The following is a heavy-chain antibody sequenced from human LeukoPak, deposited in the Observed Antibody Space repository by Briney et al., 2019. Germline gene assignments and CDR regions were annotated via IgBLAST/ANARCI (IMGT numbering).Heavy chain of an antibody. Sequence: SGTLSLTCAVSGGSLSSSNLWSWVRPPPGKGLEWIGEIYHSGSTNYNPSLKSRVTISVDKSKNQFSLKLSSVTAADTAVYYCARDLKGSGWYGWFDPWGQGTLVTVSS. D-gene: IGHD6-19*01. CDR3: ARDLKGSGWYGWFDP. CDR2: IYHSGST. CDR1: GGSLSSSNL. V-gene: IGHV4-4*02. J-gene: IGHJ5*02.